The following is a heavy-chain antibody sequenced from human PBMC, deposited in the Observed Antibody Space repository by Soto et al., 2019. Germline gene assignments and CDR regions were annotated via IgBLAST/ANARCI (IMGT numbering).Heavy chain of an antibody. CDR1: GFNFRTYA. CDR3: ARARFPMTTVTNFLFDY. CDR2: ISYDGSNR. V-gene: IGHV3-30-3*01. D-gene: IGHD4-17*01. J-gene: IGHJ4*02. Sequence: QVQLVESGGGVVQPGRSLRLSCAASGFNFRTYAMHWVRQATGKGLEWVAVISYDGSNRYYGDSVKGRFTISRDTSENTLDLQMTSLTPEDSAVYYCARARFPMTTVTNFLFDYWGQGTLVTVSS.